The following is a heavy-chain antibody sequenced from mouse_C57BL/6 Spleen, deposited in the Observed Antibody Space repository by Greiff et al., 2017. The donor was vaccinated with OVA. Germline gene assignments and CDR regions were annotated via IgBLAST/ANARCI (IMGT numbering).Heavy chain of an antibody. D-gene: IGHD1-1*01. Sequence: QVQLQQSGAELVKPGASVKMSCKASGYTFTSYWITWVKQRPGQGLEWIGDIYPGSGSTNYNEKFKSKATLTVDTSSSTAYMQLSSLTSEDSAVYYCARYRHYYGSSFAMDYWGQGTSVTVSS. CDR2: IYPGSGST. CDR3: ARYRHYYGSSFAMDY. J-gene: IGHJ4*01. CDR1: GYTFTSYW. V-gene: IGHV1-55*01.